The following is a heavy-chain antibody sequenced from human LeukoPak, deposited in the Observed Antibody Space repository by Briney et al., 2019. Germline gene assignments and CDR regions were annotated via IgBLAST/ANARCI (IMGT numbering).Heavy chain of an antibody. CDR3: AKDKGARAVAGLFDY. D-gene: IGHD6-19*01. CDR1: GFTFSSYN. Sequence: GGSLRLSCAASGFTFSSYNMNWVRQAPGQGLEWVSSITSGSSYIYYADSVKGRFTISRDNAKSSLYLQMNSPRAEDTAVYYCAKDKGARAVAGLFDYWGQGTLVTVSS. V-gene: IGHV3-21*01. CDR2: ITSGSSYI. J-gene: IGHJ4*02.